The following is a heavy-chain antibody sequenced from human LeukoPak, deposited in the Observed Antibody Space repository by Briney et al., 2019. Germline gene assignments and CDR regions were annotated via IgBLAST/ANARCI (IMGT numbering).Heavy chain of an antibody. CDR1: RYTFTAYY. D-gene: IGHD1-26*01. CDR2: INPNNGGT. J-gene: IGHJ4*02. CDR3: ARGWELNARFFDY. V-gene: IGHV1-2*06. Sequence: ASVKVSCEAARYTFTAYYLHWVRQAPGQGLEWMGRINPNNGGTNYPQKFQGRVTMTRDTSINTAYMELSSLKSDDTAVYYCARGWELNARFFDYWGQGTLVTVSS.